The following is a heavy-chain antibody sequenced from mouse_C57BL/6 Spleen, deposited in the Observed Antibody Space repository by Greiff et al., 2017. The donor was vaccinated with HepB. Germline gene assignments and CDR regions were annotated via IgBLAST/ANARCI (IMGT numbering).Heavy chain of an antibody. Sequence: VQLQQSGGDLVKPGGSLKLSCAASGFTFSSYGMSWVRQTPDKRLEWVATISSGGSYTYYPDSVKGRFTISRDNAKNTLYLQMSSLKSEDTAMYYCARHGGNYGYYAMDYWGQGTSVTVSS. CDR3: ARHGGNYGYYAMDY. CDR1: GFTFSSYG. CDR2: ISSGGSYT. J-gene: IGHJ4*01. V-gene: IGHV5-6*01. D-gene: IGHD1-1*02.